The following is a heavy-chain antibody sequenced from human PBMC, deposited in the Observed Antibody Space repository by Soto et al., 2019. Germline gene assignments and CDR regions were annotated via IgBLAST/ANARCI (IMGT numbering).Heavy chain of an antibody. Sequence: PGGSLRLSCVASGFNFSYNGMSWVRQAPGKGMQWVSTISGSGQKTYYADSVKVRFTISSDRSKNTLYLQMNSLRSEDTALYYCARSIEADNSAYYGPSDRSCPLYWGQGSLVTVSS. CDR2: ISGSGQKT. CDR1: GFNFSYNG. D-gene: IGHD3-22*01. CDR3: ARSIEADNSAYYGPSDRSCPLY. J-gene: IGHJ4*02. V-gene: IGHV3-23*01.